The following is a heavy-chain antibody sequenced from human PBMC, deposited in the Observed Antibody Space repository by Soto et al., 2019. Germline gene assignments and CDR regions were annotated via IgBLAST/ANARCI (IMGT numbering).Heavy chain of an antibody. V-gene: IGHV3-7*01. CDR1: GFTFSAYW. CDR3: AIITHGFSMDV. Sequence: EVQLVESGGGLVQPGGSLRLSCAASGFTFSAYWMSWVRQTPGKGLEWVANIKHDGSEKYYVDSVKGRFTISRDNAKNSLFLEMNSLRAEDTAVFYCAIITHGFSMDVWGQGTTVTVSS. J-gene: IGHJ6*02. D-gene: IGHD1-20*01. CDR2: IKHDGSEK.